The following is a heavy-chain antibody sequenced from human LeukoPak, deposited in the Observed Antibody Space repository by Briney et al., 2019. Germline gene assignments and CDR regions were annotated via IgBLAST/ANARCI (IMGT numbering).Heavy chain of an antibody. CDR3: ARSFGVVTSYAFDI. J-gene: IGHJ3*02. CDR2: IYYSGST. D-gene: IGHD3-3*01. CDR1: GGSISSYY. V-gene: IGHV4-59*01. Sequence: SETLSLTCTVSGGSISSYYWSWIRQPPGKGLECIGYIYYSGSTNYNPSLKSRVTISVDTSKNQFSLKLSSVTAADTAVYYCARSFGVVTSYAFDIWGQGTMVTVSS.